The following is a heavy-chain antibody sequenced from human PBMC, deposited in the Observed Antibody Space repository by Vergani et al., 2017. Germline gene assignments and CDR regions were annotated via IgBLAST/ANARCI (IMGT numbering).Heavy chain of an antibody. CDR3: ARVNTETNGHLYYYYYMDV. CDR1: GGSFTSYH. J-gene: IGHJ6*03. D-gene: IGHD4-11*01. V-gene: IGHV4-34*01. CDR2: IDHTGRP. Sequence: QVQLQQWGRGLLKPSETLSLTCVVNGGSFTSYHWTWIRQSPGEGLEWVGDIDHTGRPDYNPSLKSRLTMSVDKSRNQFSLTLNSVTATDTAIYFCARVNTETNGHLYYYYYMDVLGQGTAVTVS.